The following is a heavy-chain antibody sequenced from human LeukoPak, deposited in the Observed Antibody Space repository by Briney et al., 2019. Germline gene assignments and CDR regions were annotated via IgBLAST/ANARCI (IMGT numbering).Heavy chain of an antibody. Sequence: SVKVSCKASGGTFSSYAISWVRQAPGQGLEWMGRIIPIFGTANYAQKFQGRVTITTDESTSTAYMELSSLRSEDTAVYYCARELITIFGVAKGWFDPWGQGTLVTVSS. CDR2: IIPIFGTA. D-gene: IGHD3-3*01. V-gene: IGHV1-69*05. J-gene: IGHJ5*02. CDR1: GGTFSSYA. CDR3: ARELITIFGVAKGWFDP.